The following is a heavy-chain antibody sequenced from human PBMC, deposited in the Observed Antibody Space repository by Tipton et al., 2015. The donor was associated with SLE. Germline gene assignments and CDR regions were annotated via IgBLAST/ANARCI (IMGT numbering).Heavy chain of an antibody. D-gene: IGHD6-19*01. V-gene: IGHV4-59*02. CDR3: ARSVSGWYDPFDY. Sequence: TLSLTCTVSGGSVSSYYWSWIRQPPGKGLEWVGYTYNTGSTTYNPSLKSRVTISIDTSKDQFSLRLKSVTAADTAVYYCARSVSGWYDPFDYWGQGTLVTVSP. CDR1: GGSVSSYY. CDR2: TYNTGST. J-gene: IGHJ4*02.